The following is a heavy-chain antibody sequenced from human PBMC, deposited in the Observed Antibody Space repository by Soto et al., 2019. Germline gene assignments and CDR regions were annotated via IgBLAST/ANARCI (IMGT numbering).Heavy chain of an antibody. CDR1: GFTFSSYS. V-gene: IGHV3-48*01. Sequence: EVQLVESGGGLVQPGGSLRLSCAASGFTFSSYSMNWVRQAPGKGLEWVSYISSSSSTIYYADSVKGRFTISRDNAKNSLYLQMNSLRAEDTAVYYCARDFRSYDAFDISGQGTMVTVSS. CDR2: ISSSSSTI. D-gene: IGHD1-26*01. J-gene: IGHJ3*02. CDR3: ARDFRSYDAFDI.